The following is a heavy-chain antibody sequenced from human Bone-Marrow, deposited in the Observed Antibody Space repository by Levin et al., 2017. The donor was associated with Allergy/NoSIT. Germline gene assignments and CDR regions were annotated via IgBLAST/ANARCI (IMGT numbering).Heavy chain of an antibody. D-gene: IGHD4-17*01. CDR3: AKDASAFGDYVFDN. V-gene: IGHV3-30*18. CDR1: GFTFGQYG. Sequence: RPGGSLRLSCAASGFTFGQYGMHWVRQAPGKGLEWVAVISSDGTNEAYADSVKGRFTISRDNSKNTLYLQMNSLRAEDTAVVYCAKDASAFGDYVFDNWGQGTLVTVSS. J-gene: IGHJ4*02. CDR2: ISSDGTNE.